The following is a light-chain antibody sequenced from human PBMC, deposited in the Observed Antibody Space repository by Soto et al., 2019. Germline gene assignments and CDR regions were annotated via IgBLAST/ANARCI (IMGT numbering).Light chain of an antibody. Sequence: QSVLTQPPSASGSPGQSVTISCTGTSSDVGGYDYVSWYQQHPGKAPTLMIYEVSRRPSGVPDRFSGSKSGNTASLTVSGLQAEDEADYYCSAFAASNTLIFGGGTKLTVL. CDR3: SAFAASNTLI. V-gene: IGLV2-8*01. CDR1: SSDVGGYDY. CDR2: EVS. J-gene: IGLJ2*01.